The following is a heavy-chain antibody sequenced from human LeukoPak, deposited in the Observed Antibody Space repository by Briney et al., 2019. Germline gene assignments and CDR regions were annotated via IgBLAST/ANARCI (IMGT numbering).Heavy chain of an antibody. Sequence: TSETLSLTCTVSGGSISSDGCYWTWIRQHSGKGLEWIGYIYYSGTTYYNPSLESRVTLSVDTSKNQFSLRLSSVTAADTAVYYCARQDTTYYDILTGYSKLRYFDYWGQGTLVTVSS. CDR2: IYYSGTT. J-gene: IGHJ4*02. CDR1: GGSISSDGCY. V-gene: IGHV4-31*03. CDR3: ARQDTTYYDILTGYSKLRYFDY. D-gene: IGHD3-9*01.